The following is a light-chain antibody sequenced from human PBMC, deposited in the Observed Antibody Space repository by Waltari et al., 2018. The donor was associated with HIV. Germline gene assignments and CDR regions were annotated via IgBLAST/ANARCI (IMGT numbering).Light chain of an antibody. J-gene: IGLJ3*02. Sequence: SYVLTQPPSVSVAPGKTARITCGGNNIGIKSVHWYQQKPGQAPGLVIYDDSDRPSGIPERVSGSNSGNTATLTISRVEAGDEADYYCQVWDSSSDLNWVFGGGTKLTVL. V-gene: IGLV3-21*04. CDR1: NIGIKS. CDR2: DDS. CDR3: QVWDSSSDLNWV.